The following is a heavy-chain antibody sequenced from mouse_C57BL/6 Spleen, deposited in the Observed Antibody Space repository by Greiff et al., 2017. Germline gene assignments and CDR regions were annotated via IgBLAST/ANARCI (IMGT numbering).Heavy chain of an antibody. CDR1: GYTFTSYW. Sequence: VQLQQPGTELVKPGASVKLSCKASGYTFTSYWMHWVKQRPGQGLEWIGNINPSNGGTKYNEKFKSKATLTVDKPSSTAYMQLSSLTSEDSAVYYCARGGYYPDAMDYWGQGTSVTVSS. V-gene: IGHV1-53*01. D-gene: IGHD2-3*01. CDR3: ARGGYYPDAMDY. CDR2: INPSNGGT. J-gene: IGHJ4*01.